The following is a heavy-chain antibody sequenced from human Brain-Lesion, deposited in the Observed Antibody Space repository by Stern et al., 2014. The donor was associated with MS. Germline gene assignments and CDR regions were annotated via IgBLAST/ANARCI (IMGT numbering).Heavy chain of an antibody. CDR1: GGSISSGSDY. D-gene: IGHD5-18*01. Sequence: VHLLESGPGLVKPSQTLSLTCTVSGGSISSGSDYWSWIRQPVGKGLEWIGRIHASGSAFYTPSLKSRVTISTDTSMNQFSLELNSATAADTAIYYCASGYRIFDYWGQGILVTVSS. V-gene: IGHV4-61*02. J-gene: IGHJ4*02. CDR2: IHASGSA. CDR3: ASGYRIFDY.